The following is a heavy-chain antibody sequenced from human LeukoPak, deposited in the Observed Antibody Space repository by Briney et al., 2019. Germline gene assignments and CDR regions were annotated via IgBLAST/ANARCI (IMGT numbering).Heavy chain of an antibody. J-gene: IGHJ5*02. CDR3: ARASFWESPIDWFDP. Sequence: GASVTVSCKASGYTVTGYYMHWVRQAPGQGLEWMGWINPNSGGTNYAQKFQGRVTMTRDTSISTVYMELTGLTSDDTAVYYCARASFWESPIDWFDPWGQGTLVTVSS. CDR2: INPNSGGT. CDR1: GYTVTGYY. D-gene: IGHD3-16*01. V-gene: IGHV1-2*02.